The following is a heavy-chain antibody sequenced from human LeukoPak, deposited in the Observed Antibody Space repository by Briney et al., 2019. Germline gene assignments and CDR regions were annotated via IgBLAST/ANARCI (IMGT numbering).Heavy chain of an antibody. J-gene: IGHJ4*02. CDR2: INAGNGNT. D-gene: IGHD6-19*01. CDR1: GYTFTSYA. V-gene: IGHV1-3*01. Sequence: GASVKVSCKASGYTFTSYAMHWVRQAPGRRIEWMGWINAGNGNTKYSQKFQGRVTITRDTSASTAYMELSSLRSEDTAVYYCATGVSGWPIDYWGQGTLVTVSS. CDR3: ATGVSGWPIDY.